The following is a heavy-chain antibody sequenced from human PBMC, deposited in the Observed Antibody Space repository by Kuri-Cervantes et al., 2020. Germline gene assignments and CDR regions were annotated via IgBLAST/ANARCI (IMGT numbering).Heavy chain of an antibody. Sequence: LSLTCAASGFPFSSSWMSWVRQAPGKGLEWVGRIKSKTDGGTTDYAAPVRGRFTISRDDSKNTLYLQMNSLKTEDTAVYYCTTDHIVVVTAVRYFDYWGQGTLVTVSS. D-gene: IGHD2-21*02. J-gene: IGHJ4*02. CDR2: IKSKTDGGTT. CDR3: TTDHIVVVTAVRYFDY. CDR1: GFPFSSSW. V-gene: IGHV3-15*01.